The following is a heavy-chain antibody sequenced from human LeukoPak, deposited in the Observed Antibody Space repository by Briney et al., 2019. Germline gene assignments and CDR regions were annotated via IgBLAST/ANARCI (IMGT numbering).Heavy chain of an antibody. D-gene: IGHD3-10*01. CDR1: GFAFNTYA. CDR3: AKGKGSSSSSIDW. J-gene: IGHJ4*02. V-gene: IGHV3-33*06. CDR2: IWHDGSHK. Sequence: GRSLRLSCAASGFAFNTYAMHWVRQAPGQGLEWVALIWHDGSHKFYSNSVRGQFTISRDNSKNTLYLQIHSLRAEDTAVYYCAKGKGSSSSSIDWWGQGTLVTVSS.